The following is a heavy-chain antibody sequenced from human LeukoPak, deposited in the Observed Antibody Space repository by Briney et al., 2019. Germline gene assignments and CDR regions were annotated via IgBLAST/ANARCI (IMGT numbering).Heavy chain of an antibody. D-gene: IGHD6-19*01. V-gene: IGHV4-61*01. J-gene: IGHJ4*02. CDR1: GGSVSSGSYY. CDR2: IYYSGST. Sequence: PSETLSLTCTVSGGSVSSGSYYWSWIRQPPGKGLEWIGYIYYSGSTNYNPSLKSRVTISVDTSKNQFSLKLSSVTAADTAVYYCARHSGSGWPRFDYWGQGTLVTVSS. CDR3: ARHSGSGWPRFDY.